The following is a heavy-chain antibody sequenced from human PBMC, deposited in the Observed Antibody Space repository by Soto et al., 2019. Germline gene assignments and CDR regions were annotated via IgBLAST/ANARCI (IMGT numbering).Heavy chain of an antibody. Sequence: QVHLVQSGTEVKKPGSSVKVSCKASGGTFSSSDFSWVRQAPGQGLEWMGMIVPSLDTTNYAQKFQARVTINADEVTSTAYMELRSLRYEDTTVSYCARWPQPRYTADPYAVDVWGQGTRVIVSS. CDR3: ARWPQPRYTADPYAVDV. D-gene: IGHD3-16*02. J-gene: IGHJ6*02. CDR2: IVPSLDTT. CDR1: GGTFSSSD. V-gene: IGHV1-69*11.